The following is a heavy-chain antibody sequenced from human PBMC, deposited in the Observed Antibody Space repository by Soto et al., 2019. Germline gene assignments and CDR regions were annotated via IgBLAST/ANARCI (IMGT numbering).Heavy chain of an antibody. D-gene: IGHD1-1*01. CDR2: ISGSGDST. CDR3: AKDLRAPDINWFAL. Sequence: FILNSATVTCGRHPIGKGQEWVSAISGSGDSTYYADSVKGRFSISRDNSKNTVYLQMNSLRAEDTALYYCAKDLRAPDINWFALRGNGSSVTGS. V-gene: IGHV3-23*01. CDR1: FILNSAT. J-gene: IGHJ6*03.